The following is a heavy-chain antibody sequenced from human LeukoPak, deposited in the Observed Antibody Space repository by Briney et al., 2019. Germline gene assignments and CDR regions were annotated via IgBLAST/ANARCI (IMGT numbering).Heavy chain of an antibody. CDR2: TYYRSKWYN. Sequence: SQTLSLTCAISGDSVSSNSAAWTWIRQSPSRGLEWLGRTYYRSKWYNDYAVPVKSRITINADTSKNQFSLQLNSVTPEDTAVYYCARAEYSGSLYFDYWGQGTLVTVSS. D-gene: IGHD1-26*01. V-gene: IGHV6-1*01. CDR3: ARAEYSGSLYFDY. J-gene: IGHJ4*02. CDR1: GDSVSSNSAA.